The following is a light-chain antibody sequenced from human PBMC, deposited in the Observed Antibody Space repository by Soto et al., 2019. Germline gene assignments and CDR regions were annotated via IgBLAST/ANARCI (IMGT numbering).Light chain of an antibody. CDR1: QSVSSSF. V-gene: IGKV3-11*01. CDR2: DAS. J-gene: IGKJ1*01. Sequence: EIVLTQSPGTLSVSPRERATLSCWASQSVSSSFVAWYQQKPGQAPRLLIYDASNRATGIPARFSGSGSGTDFTLTISSLEPEDFAVYYCQQYNNWPPWTFGQGTKVDIK. CDR3: QQYNNWPPWT.